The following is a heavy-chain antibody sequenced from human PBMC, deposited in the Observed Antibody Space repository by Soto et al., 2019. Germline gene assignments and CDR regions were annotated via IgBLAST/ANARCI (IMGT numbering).Heavy chain of an antibody. J-gene: IGHJ6*02. V-gene: IGHV1-18*01. D-gene: IGHD3-3*01. CDR1: GYTFTSYG. Sequence: QVQLVQSGAEVKKPGASVKVSCKASGYTFTSYGISWVRQAPGQGLEWMGWISAYNGNTNYAQKLQGRVTMTTDTSTSTAYMELRSLRSDDTAVYYCAGDQAITIFGVVIAGHGMDVWGQGTTVTVSS. CDR3: AGDQAITIFGVVIAGHGMDV. CDR2: ISAYNGNT.